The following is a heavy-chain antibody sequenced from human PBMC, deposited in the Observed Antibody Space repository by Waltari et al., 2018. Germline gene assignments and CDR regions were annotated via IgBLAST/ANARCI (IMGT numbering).Heavy chain of an antibody. D-gene: IGHD3-22*01. J-gene: IGHJ4*02. CDR3: ARYAYYYDSSGYYFDY. Sequence: QVQLQESGPGLVKPSETLSLTCTVSGGSISSYYWSWIRQPAGKGLEWIGRIYTSGSTNYNPSLNSRVTMSVDTSKNQFSLKLSSVTAADTAVYYCARYAYYYDSSGYYFDYWGQGTLVTVSS. CDR2: IYTSGST. CDR1: GGSISSYY. V-gene: IGHV4-4*07.